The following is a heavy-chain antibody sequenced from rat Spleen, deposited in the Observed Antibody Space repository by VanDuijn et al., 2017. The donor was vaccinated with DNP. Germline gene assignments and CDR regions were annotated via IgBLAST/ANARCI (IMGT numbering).Heavy chain of an antibody. D-gene: IGHD4-3*01. CDR1: GFSVTSYG. CDR3: ARSGYYAMDA. Sequence: QVQLKESGPGLVQPSQTLSLTCTVSGFSVTSYGVSWVRQFPGKGLEWIAAISSGGSSYFNSALKSRLSISRDTSKSQVFLKMNSVQTEDTAMYFCARSGYYAMDAWGQGTSVTVSS. J-gene: IGHJ4*01. V-gene: IGHV2S8*01. CDR2: ISSGGSS.